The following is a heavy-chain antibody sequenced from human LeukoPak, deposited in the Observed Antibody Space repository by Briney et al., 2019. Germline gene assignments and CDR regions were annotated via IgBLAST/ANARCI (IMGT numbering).Heavy chain of an antibody. Sequence: PGGSLSLSCAASGFPFSSYSMNWVRQAPGKGLEWVSSISSSSSYIYYADSVKGRFTISRDNAKNSLYLQMNSLRAEDTAVYYCARDQGSGSYYKGDAFDIWGQGTMVTVSS. J-gene: IGHJ3*02. CDR2: ISSSSSYI. V-gene: IGHV3-21*01. CDR1: GFPFSSYS. CDR3: ARDQGSGSYYKGDAFDI. D-gene: IGHD3-10*01.